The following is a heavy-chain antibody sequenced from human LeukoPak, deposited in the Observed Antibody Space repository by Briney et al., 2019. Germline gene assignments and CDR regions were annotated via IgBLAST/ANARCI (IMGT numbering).Heavy chain of an antibody. CDR3: ARDGDSGSYYMLAFDI. V-gene: IGHV3-30-3*01. Sequence: GGSLRLSCAASGFTFSSYAMHWVRQAPGKGLEWVAVISYDGSNKYYADSVKGRFTISRDNSKNTLYLQMNSLRAEDTAVYYCARDGDSGSYYMLAFDIWGQGTMVTVSS. D-gene: IGHD1-26*01. J-gene: IGHJ3*02. CDR1: GFTFSSYA. CDR2: ISYDGSNK.